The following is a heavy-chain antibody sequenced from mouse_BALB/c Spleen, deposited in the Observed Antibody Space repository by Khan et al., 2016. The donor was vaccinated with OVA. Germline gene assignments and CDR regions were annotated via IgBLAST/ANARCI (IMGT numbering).Heavy chain of an antibody. J-gene: IGHJ3*01. CDR1: GYTFTSYW. V-gene: IGHV1-7*01. CDR2: INPSTGYT. D-gene: IGHD1-1*01. CDR3: ANHGSSSAWLTY. Sequence: QVQLKQSGAELAKPGASVKMSCKASGYTFTSYWMHWVKQRPGQGLEWIGYINPSTGYTEYNQRFKDKATLTADKSSSTAYMQLSSLTSEESPVYYCANHGSSSAWLTYWGQGTLVTVSA.